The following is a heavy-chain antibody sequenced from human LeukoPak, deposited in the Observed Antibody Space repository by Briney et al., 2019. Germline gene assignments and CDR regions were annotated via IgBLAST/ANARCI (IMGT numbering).Heavy chain of an antibody. V-gene: IGHV3-7*03. J-gene: IGHJ5*02. CDR1: GFTFSSYW. CDR3: ARDFFKEYDSSGSNRFDP. CDR2: IKQAASET. D-gene: IGHD3-22*01. Sequence: GGSLRLSCAASGFTFSSYWMTWVRQAPGKGLEWVAIIKQAASETYYVGSVKGRFTISRDNAKNSLYLQMNSLRAEDTAVYYCARDFFKEYDSSGSNRFDPWGQGTLVTVSS.